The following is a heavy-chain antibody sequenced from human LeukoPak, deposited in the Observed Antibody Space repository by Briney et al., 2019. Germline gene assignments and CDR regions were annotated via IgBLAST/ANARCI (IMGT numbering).Heavy chain of an antibody. CDR3: ARLSEKLNLFSSSSGFDY. D-gene: IGHD6-6*01. V-gene: IGHV4-34*01. CDR1: GGSFSGYY. J-gene: IGHJ4*02. Sequence: SETLSLTCAVHGGSFSGYYWSWIRQPPGKGLEWIGEINHSGSTNYNPSLKSRVTISVDTSKNHLSLRLSSVTAADTAVYYCARLSEKLNLFSSSSGFDYWGQGTLVTVSS. CDR2: INHSGST.